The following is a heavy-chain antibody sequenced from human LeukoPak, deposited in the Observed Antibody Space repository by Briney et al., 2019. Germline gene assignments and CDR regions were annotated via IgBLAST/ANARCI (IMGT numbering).Heavy chain of an antibody. CDR3: AKDYGSGSYVDY. Sequence: PGGSLRLSCAASGFTFSTYAMSWVRQAPGKGLEWVSTISGSGANTYYADSVRGRFTISRDNSKNTLYLHMNSLRAEDTAVYYCAKDYGSGSYVDYWGQGTLVTVSS. J-gene: IGHJ4*02. D-gene: IGHD3-10*01. CDR2: ISGSGANT. CDR1: GFTFSTYA. V-gene: IGHV3-23*01.